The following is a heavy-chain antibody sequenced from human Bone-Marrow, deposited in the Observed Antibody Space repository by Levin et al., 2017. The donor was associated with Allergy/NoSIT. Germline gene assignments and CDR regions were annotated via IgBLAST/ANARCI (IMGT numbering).Heavy chain of an antibody. CDR1: GFTFSSYG. V-gene: IGHV3-30*18. Sequence: SCAASGFTFSSYGMHWVRQAPGKGLEWVAVISYDGSNKYYADSVKGRFTISRDNSKNTLYLQMNSLRAEDTAVYYCAKEGSSSWYPFDYWGQGTLVTVSS. CDR2: ISYDGSNK. CDR3: AKEGSSSWYPFDY. J-gene: IGHJ4*02. D-gene: IGHD6-13*01.